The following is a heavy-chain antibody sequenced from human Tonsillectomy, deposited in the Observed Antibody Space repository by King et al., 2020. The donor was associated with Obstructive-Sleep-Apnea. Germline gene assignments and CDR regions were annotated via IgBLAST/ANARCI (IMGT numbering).Heavy chain of an antibody. J-gene: IGHJ4*02. D-gene: IGHD1-26*01. V-gene: IGHV4-39*07. CDR3: ARDRVGVTTATFDY. CDR2: IYYSGST. CDR1: GGSISSTSYY. Sequence: QLQESGPGLVKPSETLSLTCTVSGGSISSTSYYWGWIRQPPGKGLEWIGNIYYSGSTYYNPSLKSRLTISVDTSKNQFSLKLSSVTAADTAVYYCARDRVGVTTATFDYWGQGTVVTVSS.